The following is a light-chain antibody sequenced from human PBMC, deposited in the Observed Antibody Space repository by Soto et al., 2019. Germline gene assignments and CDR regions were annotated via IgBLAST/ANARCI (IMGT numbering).Light chain of an antibody. CDR3: SSYSISTAYL. V-gene: IGLV2-14*01. CDR1: SSDVGGYDY. Sequence: QSALTQPASVSGSPGQSITISCTGTSSDVGGYDYVSWYQLHPGKAPKLMVLEVSNRPSGVSYRFSGSKSGNTASLTISGLQAEEEADYFCSSYSISTAYLFGTGTKVTVL. J-gene: IGLJ1*01. CDR2: EVS.